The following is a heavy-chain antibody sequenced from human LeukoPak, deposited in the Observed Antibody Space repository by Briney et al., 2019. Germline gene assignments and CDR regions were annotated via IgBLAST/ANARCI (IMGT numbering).Heavy chain of an antibody. D-gene: IGHD3-22*01. CDR1: GFTFSNYP. V-gene: IGHV3-30*04. J-gene: IGHJ4*02. CDR2: ISHDGGTK. Sequence: PGGSLRLSCAASGFTFSNYPLHWVRQAPGKGLECVTVISHDGGTKYYADSVKGRFTISRDDSKNTLYLQMNSLRLDDTAVYYCARDGYYYDSSGYSGYWGQGTLVTVSS. CDR3: ARDGYYYDSSGYSGY.